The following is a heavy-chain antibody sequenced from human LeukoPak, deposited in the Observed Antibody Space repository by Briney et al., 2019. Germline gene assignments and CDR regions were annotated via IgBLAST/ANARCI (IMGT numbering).Heavy chain of an antibody. CDR1: GYRFTSYW. V-gene: IGHV5-51*01. CDR3: ARLGDFWSGSYYFDY. CDR2: IYHGESDT. Sequence: GEXLKSSLKGSGYRFTSYWIGWGRARPGKGVGWRGIIYHGESDTRDSPYFQGEVNISADKSINTSYQQWRSIEASDTAMYYCARLGDFWSGSYYFDYWGQGTLVTVSS. D-gene: IGHD3-3*01. J-gene: IGHJ4*02.